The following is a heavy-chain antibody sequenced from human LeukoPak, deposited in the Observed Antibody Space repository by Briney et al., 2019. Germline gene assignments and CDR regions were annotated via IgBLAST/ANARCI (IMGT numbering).Heavy chain of an antibody. CDR2: IYYSGST. CDR3: ARDLGHGYGFDF. CDR1: GGSISSYY. D-gene: IGHD5-18*01. V-gene: IGHV4-59*12. J-gene: IGHJ4*02. Sequence: PSETLSLTCTVSGGSISSYYWSWIRQPPGKGLEWIGYIYYSGSTIYNPSLKSRVIISVDTSKNQFSLKLRSVTAADTAVYYCARDLGHGYGFDFWGQGTLVTVSS.